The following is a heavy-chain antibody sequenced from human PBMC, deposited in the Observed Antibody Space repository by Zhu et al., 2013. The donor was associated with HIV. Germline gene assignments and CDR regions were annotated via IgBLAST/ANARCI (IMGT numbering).Heavy chain of an antibody. Sequence: QVQLVQSGAEVKKPGSSVKVSCKASGGTFSSYAISWVRQAPGQGLEWMGGIIPIFGTANYAQKFQGRVTITADKSTSTAYMELSSLRSEDTAVYYCARLKQLVGLYYFDYWGQGTLVTVSS. D-gene: IGHD6-6*01. J-gene: IGHJ4*02. CDR1: GGTFSSYA. CDR3: ARLKQLVGLYYFDY. V-gene: IGHV1-69*06. CDR2: IIPIFGTA.